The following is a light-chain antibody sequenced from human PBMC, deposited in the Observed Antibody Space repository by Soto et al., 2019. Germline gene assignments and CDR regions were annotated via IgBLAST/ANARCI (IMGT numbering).Light chain of an antibody. CDR1: QSISSW. V-gene: IGKV1-5*03. CDR2: KAT. J-gene: IGKJ3*01. CDR3: QQDNSYPFT. Sequence: DIQMTQSPSTLSASVGDRVTITCRASQSISSWLAWYQQKPGKAPKLLIYKATSLESGVPSMYSGSGSGTEFTLTIISLQPDDFATYYCQQDNSYPFTFGPGTKVHIK.